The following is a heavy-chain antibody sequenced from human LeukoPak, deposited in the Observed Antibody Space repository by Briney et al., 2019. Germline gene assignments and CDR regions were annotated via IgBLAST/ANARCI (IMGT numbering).Heavy chain of an antibody. CDR3: ARGLPYYYDTSGYWVDAFDI. D-gene: IGHD3-22*01. V-gene: IGHV4-30-2*01. CDR2: IYHSGST. CDR1: GGSISRGGYS. J-gene: IGHJ3*02. Sequence: SETLSLTCAVSGGSISRGGYSWSWIRQPPGKGLEWIGYIYHSGSTYYNPSLKSRVTISVDRSKNQFSLKLRSVTAADTAVYYCARGLPYYYDTSGYWVDAFDIWGQGTVVTVSS.